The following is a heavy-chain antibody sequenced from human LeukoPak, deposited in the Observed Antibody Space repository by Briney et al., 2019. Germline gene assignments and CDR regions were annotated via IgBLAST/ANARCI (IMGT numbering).Heavy chain of an antibody. CDR1: GGTFSSYA. Sequence: SVKVSCKASGGTFSSYAISWVRQAPGQGLEWMGGIIPIFGTANYAQKFQGRVTITADESTSTAYMELSSLRSGDTAVYYCASTSGSYIHPFDPWGQGTLVTVSS. V-gene: IGHV1-69*13. CDR3: ASTSGSYIHPFDP. CDR2: IIPIFGTA. D-gene: IGHD3-10*01. J-gene: IGHJ5*02.